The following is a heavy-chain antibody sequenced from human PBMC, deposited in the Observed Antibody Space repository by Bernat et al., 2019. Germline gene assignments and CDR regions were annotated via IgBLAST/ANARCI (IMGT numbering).Heavy chain of an antibody. CDR1: GGSFSGYY. Sequence: QVQLQQWGAGLLKPSETLSLTCAVYGGSFSGYYWSWIRQPPGKGLEWSGEINHSGSTNYNPSLKSRVTISVDTSKNQFSLKLSSVTAADTAVYYCARGRGPWVVVTATHLGYFDYWGQGTLVTVSS. J-gene: IGHJ4*02. V-gene: IGHV4-34*01. CDR2: INHSGST. D-gene: IGHD2-21*02. CDR3: ARGRGPWVVVTATHLGYFDY.